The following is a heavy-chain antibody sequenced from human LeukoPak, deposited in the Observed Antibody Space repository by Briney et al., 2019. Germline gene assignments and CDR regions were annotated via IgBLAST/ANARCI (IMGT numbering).Heavy chain of an antibody. J-gene: IGHJ4*02. D-gene: IGHD4-23*01. CDR3: ARQYDYGGKTENPALDY. CDR2: INHSGSP. CDR1: GGSFTGYC. Sequence: SETLSLTCAVYGGSFTGYCWSWIRPPPGKGLEWIGEINHSGSPNSNPSPKRGFTISVDTSKNQCALKLSSVTAADTAVYYCARQYDYGGKTENPALDYWGQGILVTVSS. V-gene: IGHV4-34*01.